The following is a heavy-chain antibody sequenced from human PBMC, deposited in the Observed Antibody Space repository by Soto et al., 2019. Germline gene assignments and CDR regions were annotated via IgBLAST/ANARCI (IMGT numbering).Heavy chain of an antibody. CDR3: ARTREEYCSSTSCYGNWLDP. J-gene: IGHJ5*02. V-gene: IGHV4-39*01. CDR2: IYYSGST. Sequence: SETLSLTCTVSGGSISSSSYYWGWIRQPPGKGLEWIGSIYYSGSTYYNPSLKSRVTISVDTSKNQFSLKLSSVTAADTAVYYCARTREEYCSSTSCYGNWLDPWGQGTLVTVSS. D-gene: IGHD2-2*01. CDR1: GGSISSSSYY.